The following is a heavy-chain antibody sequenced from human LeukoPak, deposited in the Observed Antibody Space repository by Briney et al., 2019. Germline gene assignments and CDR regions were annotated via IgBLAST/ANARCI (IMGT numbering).Heavy chain of an antibody. CDR3: ANFQYGSGPPHY. CDR2: ISYDGSNK. J-gene: IGHJ4*02. D-gene: IGHD3-10*01. Sequence: QSGRSLRLSCAASGFTFSSYGMHWVRQAPGKGLEWVAVISYDGSNKYYADSVKGRFTISRDNSKNTLYLQMNSLRTEDTAVYYCANFQYGSGPPHYWGQGTLVTVPS. CDR1: GFTFSSYG. V-gene: IGHV3-30*18.